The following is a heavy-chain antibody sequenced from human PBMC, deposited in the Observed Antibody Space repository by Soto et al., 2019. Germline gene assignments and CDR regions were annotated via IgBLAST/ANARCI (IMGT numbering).Heavy chain of an antibody. J-gene: IGHJ6*02. D-gene: IGHD6-19*01. CDR1: GLTVSSNY. V-gene: IGHV3-53*01. CDR3: ARMGQWRVPGDYYYGMDV. CDR2: IYTGGGT. Sequence: EVQLVESGGGLIQPGGSLRLSCAASGLTVSSNYMNWVRQAPGKGLEWVSLIYTGGGTYYADSVKGRFTVSRDNSKNTLYLQMNSLRAEDTAVYYCARMGQWRVPGDYYYGMDVWGQGTSATVSS.